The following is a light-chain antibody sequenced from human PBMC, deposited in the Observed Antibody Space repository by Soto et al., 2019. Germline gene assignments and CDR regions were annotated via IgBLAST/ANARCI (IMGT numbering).Light chain of an antibody. V-gene: IGLV2-23*01. CDR1: SSDVGSYNL. J-gene: IGLJ1*01. Sequence: ALTQPASVSGSPGQSITITCTGTSSDVGSYNLVSWYQQHPGKVPQLMIYEGSKRPSGVSNRFSGSKSGNTASLTISGLQAEDEADYYCCSYARGSTYVFGTGTKVTVL. CDR3: CSYARGSTYV. CDR2: EGS.